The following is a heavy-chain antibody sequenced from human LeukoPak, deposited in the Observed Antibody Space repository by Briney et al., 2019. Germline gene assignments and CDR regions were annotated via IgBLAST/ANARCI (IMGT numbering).Heavy chain of an antibody. CDR1: GGSISSYY. V-gene: IGHV4-59*01. CDR3: AREFYGSGSYYKSWFDP. D-gene: IGHD3-10*01. CDR2: IYYSGST. Sequence: SETLSLTCTVSGGSISSYYWSWIRQPPGKGLEWIGYIYYSGSTNYNPSLKSRVTISVDTSKNQFSLKLSSMTAADTAVYYCAREFYGSGSYYKSWFDPWGQGTLVTVSS. J-gene: IGHJ5*02.